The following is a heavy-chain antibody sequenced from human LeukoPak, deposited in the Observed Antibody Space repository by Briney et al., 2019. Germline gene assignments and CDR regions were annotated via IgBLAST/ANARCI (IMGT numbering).Heavy chain of an antibody. V-gene: IGHV3-74*03. J-gene: IGHJ1*01. CDR2: ISTDGTYT. CDR1: GCTFSSYW. D-gene: IGHD2-21*02. CDR3: AITVDCRATTDCYSYFHH. Sequence: GGSLRLSCAASGCTFSSYWMHWLRQAPGKVLVWVSRISTDGTYTEYADSVKGRFTISRDNAKDTLYLQVNSLRAEDTAVYYCAITVDCRATTDCYSYFHHWGQGTMVTVSS.